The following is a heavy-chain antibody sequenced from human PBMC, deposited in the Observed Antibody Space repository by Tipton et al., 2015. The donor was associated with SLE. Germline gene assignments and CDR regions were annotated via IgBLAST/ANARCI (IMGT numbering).Heavy chain of an antibody. CDR3: AIGRPEDWFDP. Sequence: GSLRLSCAASGFTFSSYSMNWVRQAPGKGLEWVSYISSSSSTIYYADSVKGRFTISRDNAKNSLYLQMNSLRAGDTAVYYCAIGRPEDWFDPWGQGTLVTVSS. V-gene: IGHV3-48*01. D-gene: IGHD3-10*01. J-gene: IGHJ5*02. CDR1: GFTFSSYS. CDR2: ISSSSSTI.